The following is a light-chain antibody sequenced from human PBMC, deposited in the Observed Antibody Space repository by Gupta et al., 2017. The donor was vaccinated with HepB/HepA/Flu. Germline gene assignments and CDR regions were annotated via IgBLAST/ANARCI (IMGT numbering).Light chain of an antibody. J-gene: IGLJ2*01. CDR3: QSYDSSRSGHVV. Sequence: SVLTPPPAVSRAPGQRITISCPGSSPNIGAGYDVHWYQQLPGTAPKLPIYVNSNRHSGGPERVSGSKSGTAASLAITGLQAEDEADDYCQSYDSSRSGHVVFGGGTKLTVL. CDR1: SPNIGAGYD. CDR2: VNS. V-gene: IGLV1-40*01.